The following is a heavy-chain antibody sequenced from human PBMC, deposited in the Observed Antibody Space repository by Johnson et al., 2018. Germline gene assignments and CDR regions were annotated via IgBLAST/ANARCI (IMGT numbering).Heavy chain of an antibody. D-gene: IGHD7-27*01. CDR1: GFTLSDYY. CDR2: SSRAGPI. CDR3: AAWRGDSRDLEH. J-gene: IGHJ1*01. V-gene: IGHV3-11*01. Sequence: QVQLQESGGALVEPGGSLRLSCAASGFTLSDYYLSWIRQAPGKGLDWVSYSSRAGPISYGDSVRGRFTISRDNAKNSLYPQMNNLRAEDTAVYFCAAWRGDSRDLEHWGQGTLVTVSS.